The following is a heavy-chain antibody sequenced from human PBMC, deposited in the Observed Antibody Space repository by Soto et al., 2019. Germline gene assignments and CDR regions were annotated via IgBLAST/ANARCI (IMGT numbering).Heavy chain of an antibody. CDR2: IYYSGST. D-gene: IGHD3-22*01. CDR3: ARDSGLIVEHKLADGWFDP. Sequence: QVQLQESGPGLVKPSQTLSLTCTVSGGSISSGGYYWSWIRQHPGKGLEWIGYIYYSGSTYYNPSLKSRVTISVDTSKNRFSLKLSSVTAADTAVYYCARDSGLIVEHKLADGWFDPWGQGTLVTVSS. V-gene: IGHV4-31*03. CDR1: GGSISSGGYY. J-gene: IGHJ5*02.